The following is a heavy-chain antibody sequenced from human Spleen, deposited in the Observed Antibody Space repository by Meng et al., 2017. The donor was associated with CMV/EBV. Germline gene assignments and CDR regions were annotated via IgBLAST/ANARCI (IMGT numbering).Heavy chain of an antibody. J-gene: IGHJ6*02. CDR3: ARYCSSDSCYTKKGHYAMDV. Sequence: ASVKVSCKASGYTFTGYYIHWVRQAPGQGLEWVGWINPKSDDTKYAQKFQGRVTMTRDTSITTAYMEVKRLRPDDTAVYYCARYCSSDSCYTKKGHYAMDVWGQGTTVTVSS. D-gene: IGHD2-2*02. CDR2: INPKSDDT. V-gene: IGHV1-2*02. CDR1: GYTFTGYY.